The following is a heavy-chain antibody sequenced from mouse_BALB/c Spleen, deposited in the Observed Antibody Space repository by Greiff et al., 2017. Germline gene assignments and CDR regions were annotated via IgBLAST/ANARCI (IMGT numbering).Heavy chain of an antibody. D-gene: IGHD3-1*01. Sequence: EVKLQESGGGLVKPGGSLKLSCAASGFTFSSYAMSWVRQSPEKRLEWVAEISSGGSYTYYPDTVTGRFTISRDNAKNTLYLEMSSLRSEDTAMYYCARDHARAFAYWGQGTLVTVSA. J-gene: IGHJ3*01. CDR3: ARDHARAFAY. CDR2: ISSGGSYT. CDR1: GFTFSSYA. V-gene: IGHV5-9-4*01.